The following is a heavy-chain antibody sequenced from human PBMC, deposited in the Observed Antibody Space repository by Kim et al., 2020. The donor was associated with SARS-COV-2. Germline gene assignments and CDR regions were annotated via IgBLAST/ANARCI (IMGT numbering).Heavy chain of an antibody. V-gene: IGHV4-39*07. CDR3: ARGRRAGGMDV. Sequence: YRWSTSYHPSLQSRVPISVDTSKNQFSLELSSVTAADTAVYYCARGRRAGGMDVWGQGTTVTVSS. J-gene: IGHJ6*02. CDR2: YRWST.